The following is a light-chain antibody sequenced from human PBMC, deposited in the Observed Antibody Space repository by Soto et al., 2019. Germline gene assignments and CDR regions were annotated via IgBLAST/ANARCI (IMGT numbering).Light chain of an antibody. CDR2: GES. CDR3: QQYGGSPSIT. V-gene: IGKV3-20*01. J-gene: IGKJ5*01. Sequence: EIVMTQSPATLSVSPGERATLSCRASQSVSSNLALYQQKPGQAPRLLIYGESRRATGIPDRFSGSGSGTDFTLAIRRLEPEDSAVYYCQQYGGSPSITFGQGTRLEIK. CDR1: QSVSSN.